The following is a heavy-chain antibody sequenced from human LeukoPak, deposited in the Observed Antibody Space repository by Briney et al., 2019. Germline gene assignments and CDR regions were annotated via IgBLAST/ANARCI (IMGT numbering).Heavy chain of an antibody. CDR3: ARDKSDIVVVPAAIQDYYYYGMDV. V-gene: IGHV1-69*04. CDR1: GGTFSSYA. Sequence: ASVKLSCKASGGTFSSYAISWVRQAPGQGLEWMGRIIPIFGIANYAQKFQGRVTITADNSTSTPYMELSSLRSEDTAVYYCARDKSDIVVVPAAIQDYYYYGMDVWGKGTTVTVSS. CDR2: IIPIFGIA. D-gene: IGHD2-2*02. J-gene: IGHJ6*04.